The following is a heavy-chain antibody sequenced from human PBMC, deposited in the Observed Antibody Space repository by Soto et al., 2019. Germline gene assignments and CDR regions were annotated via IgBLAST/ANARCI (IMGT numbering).Heavy chain of an antibody. CDR1: GYTFTTYC. J-gene: IGHJ4*02. V-gene: IGHV5-51*01. CDR2: IYPSDSDT. Sequence: PGESLKISCNTSGYTFTTYCVGWVLQRPGEGLEWMGIIYPSDSDTRYSPSFQGHVMFSVDKSLETAYLEWSSLKTSDTAVYFCARRAGVMVPFDYWGQGTQVTVSS. CDR3: ARRAGVMVPFDY. D-gene: IGHD3-16*01.